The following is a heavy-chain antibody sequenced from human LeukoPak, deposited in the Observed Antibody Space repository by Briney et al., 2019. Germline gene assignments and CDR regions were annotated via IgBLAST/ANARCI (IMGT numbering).Heavy chain of an antibody. CDR3: ARGGYYGSHIDDWFDP. CDR1: GYTFTGYY. Sequence: ASVKVSCKASGYTFTGYYMHWVRQAPGQGLEWMGWINPNSGGTNYAQKFQGWVTMTKDTSISTAYMELSRLRSDDTAVYYCARGGYYGSHIDDWFDPWGQGTPVTVSS. V-gene: IGHV1-2*04. D-gene: IGHD3-10*01. CDR2: INPNSGGT. J-gene: IGHJ5*02.